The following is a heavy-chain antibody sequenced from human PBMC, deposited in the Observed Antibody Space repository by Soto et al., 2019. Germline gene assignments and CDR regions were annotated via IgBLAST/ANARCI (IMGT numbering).Heavy chain of an antibody. Sequence: QVQLVESGGGVVQPGRSLRLSCAASGFSFSTYGMHWVRQPPGKGLEWVAVISYDGSNNYYADSVKGRFTISRDNSKNTLYLQMNSLRAEDTAVYYCARDRSGSFDYWGQGTLVTVSS. CDR3: ARDRSGSFDY. D-gene: IGHD6-25*01. J-gene: IGHJ4*02. CDR2: ISYDGSNN. CDR1: GFSFSTYG. V-gene: IGHV3-30*03.